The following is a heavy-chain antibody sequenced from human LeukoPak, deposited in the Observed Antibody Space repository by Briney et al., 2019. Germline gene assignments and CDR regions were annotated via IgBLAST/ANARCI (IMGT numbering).Heavy chain of an antibody. CDR3: VKDVGGSYAFDY. V-gene: IGHV3-64D*09. J-gene: IGHJ4*02. Sequence: GGSLRLSCSASGFTFSRYAMHWVRQAPGKGLEYVSGINDNGGRTHYGDSVKGRFSISRDNSKNTLHLQMSTLRTEDTALYYCVKDVGGSYAFDYWGQGILVTVAS. CDR2: INDNGGRT. CDR1: GFTFSRYA. D-gene: IGHD1-26*01.